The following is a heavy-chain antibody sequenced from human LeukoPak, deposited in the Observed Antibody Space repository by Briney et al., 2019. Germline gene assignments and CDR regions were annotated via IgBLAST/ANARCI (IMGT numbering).Heavy chain of an antibody. D-gene: IGHD2-15*01. CDR1: GFTFSSYW. CDR3: ARAEDIVVVVAAMVDY. J-gene: IGHJ4*02. V-gene: IGHV3-7*01. Sequence: GGSLRLSCAASGFTFSSYWMSRVRQAPGKGLEWVANIKQDGSEKYYVDSVKGRFTISRDNAKNSLYLQMNSLRAEDTAVYYCARAEDIVVVVAAMVDYWGQGTLVTVSS. CDR2: IKQDGSEK.